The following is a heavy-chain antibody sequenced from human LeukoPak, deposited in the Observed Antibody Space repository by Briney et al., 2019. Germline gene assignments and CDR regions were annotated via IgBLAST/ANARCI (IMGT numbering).Heavy chain of an antibody. CDR1: GYTFTSYD. J-gene: IGHJ4*02. CDR3: ASIEAAGNRRLNY. Sequence: ASVKVSCKASGYTFTSYDINWVRQATGQGLEWMGWMNPNSGNTGYAQKFQGRIIVSRNTSISTAYMELSSLTSEDTAIYYCASIEAAGNRRLNYWGQGTLVTVAS. CDR2: MNPNSGNT. V-gene: IGHV1-8*01. D-gene: IGHD6-13*01.